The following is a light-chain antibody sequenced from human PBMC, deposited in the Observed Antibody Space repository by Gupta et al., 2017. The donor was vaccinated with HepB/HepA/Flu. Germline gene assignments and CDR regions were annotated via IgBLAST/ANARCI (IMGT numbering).Light chain of an antibody. J-gene: IGLJ2*01. CDR3: QAWDSRTNVV. V-gene: IGLV3-1*01. Sequence: SYELTQPPSVSVSPGPTASITCSGDKLGDKYACWYQQKPGQAPVLVIYQDSKRPSGIPERFSGSNSGNTATLTISGTQAMDEADYYCQAWDSRTNVVFGGGTKLTVL. CDR2: QDS. CDR1: KLGDKY.